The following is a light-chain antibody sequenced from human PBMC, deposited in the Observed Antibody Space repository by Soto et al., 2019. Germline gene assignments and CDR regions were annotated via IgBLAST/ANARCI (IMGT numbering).Light chain of an antibody. Sequence: EMVMTQSPATMYVCQGERVTISCRASASVHRNLAWYHQKPGQGPSLLIYYASTRANGFPDRFTVSWSGTEFSRYIISLHSVDSGVYHCQHYHNWPPTCGPETKVEIK. CDR3: QHYHNWPPT. J-gene: IGKJ3*01. CDR2: YAS. V-gene: IGKV3-15*01. CDR1: ASVHRN.